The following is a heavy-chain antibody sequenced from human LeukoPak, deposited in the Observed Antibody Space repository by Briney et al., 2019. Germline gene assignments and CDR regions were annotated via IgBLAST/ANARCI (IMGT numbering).Heavy chain of an antibody. J-gene: IGHJ4*02. CDR3: ARAPTTVRGGGYVEAHFDY. Sequence: SETLSLTCTVSGGSISSGGYYWSWIRQPPGKGLEWIGYIYHSGSTYYNPSLKSRVTISVDRSKNQFSLKLSSVTAADTAVYYCARAPTTVRGGGYVEAHFDYWGQGTLVTVSS. CDR2: IYHSGST. D-gene: IGHD3-10*01. CDR1: GGSISSGGYY. V-gene: IGHV4-30-2*01.